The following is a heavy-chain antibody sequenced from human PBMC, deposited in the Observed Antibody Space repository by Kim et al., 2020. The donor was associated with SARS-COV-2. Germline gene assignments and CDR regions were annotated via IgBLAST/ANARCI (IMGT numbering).Heavy chain of an antibody. V-gene: IGHV4-31*03. CDR2: IYYSGST. D-gene: IGHD3-3*01. J-gene: IGHJ6*02. CDR3: ARAHRTIFGVVEEMDV. Sequence: SETLSLTCTVSGGSISSGGYYWSWIRQHPGKGLEWIGYIYYSGSTYYNPSLKSRVTISVDTSKNQFSLKLSSVTAADTAVYYCARAHRTIFGVVEEMDVWGQGTTVTVSS. CDR1: GGSISSGGYY.